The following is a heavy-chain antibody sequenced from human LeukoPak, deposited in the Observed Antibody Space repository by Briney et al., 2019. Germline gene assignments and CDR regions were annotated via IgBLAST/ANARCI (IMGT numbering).Heavy chain of an antibody. J-gene: IGHJ4*02. CDR3: TTDYYDSSGNY. Sequence: GGSLRLSCAASGFTFFNAWMSWVRQAPGKGLEWVGRIKSKTDGGTTEYGTPVKGRFTISRDDSKNTLYLQMNSLNTEDTAVYYCTTDYYDSSGNYWGQGTLVTVSS. CDR1: GFTFFNAW. CDR2: IKSKTDGGTT. V-gene: IGHV3-15*01. D-gene: IGHD3-22*01.